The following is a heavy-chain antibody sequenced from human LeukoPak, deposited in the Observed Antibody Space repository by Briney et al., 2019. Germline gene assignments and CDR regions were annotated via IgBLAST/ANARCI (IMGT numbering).Heavy chain of an antibody. J-gene: IGHJ6*02. CDR1: GGSFSGYY. D-gene: IGHD6-19*01. CDR3: ARVPAQLAVAGTENYYYYGMDV. Sequence: SETLSLTCAVYGGSFSGYYWSWIRLPPGKGLEWIGEINHSGSTNYNPSLKSRVTISVDTSKNQFSLKLSSVTAADTAVYYCARVPAQLAVAGTENYYYYGMDVWGQGTTVTVSS. V-gene: IGHV4-34*01. CDR2: INHSGST.